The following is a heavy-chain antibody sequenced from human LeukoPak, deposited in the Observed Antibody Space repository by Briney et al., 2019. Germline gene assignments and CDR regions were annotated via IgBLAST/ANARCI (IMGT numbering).Heavy chain of an antibody. J-gene: IGHJ4*02. CDR3: TRDVPRSSGYPDN. Sequence: SETLSLTCTVSGYSISSGYYWGWIRQPPGKGLEWIGSIYHSGSTYYNPSLKSRVAISVDTSKNQFSLTVSSVTAADTAVYYCTRDVPRSSGYPDNWGQGTLVTVSS. CDR1: GYSISSGYY. V-gene: IGHV4-38-2*02. CDR2: IYHSGST. D-gene: IGHD3-22*01.